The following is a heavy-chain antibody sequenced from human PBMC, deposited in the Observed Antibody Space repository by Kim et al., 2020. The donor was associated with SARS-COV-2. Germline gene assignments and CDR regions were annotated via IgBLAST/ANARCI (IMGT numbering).Heavy chain of an antibody. V-gene: IGHV4-59*13. Sequence: SETLSLTCTVSGGSISSYYWSWIRQPPGKGLEWIGYIYYSGSTNYNPSLKSRVTISVDTSKNQFSLKLSSVTAADTAVYYCARGYSGYDFRLNHHDAFDIWGQGTMVTVSS. CDR2: IYYSGST. D-gene: IGHD5-12*01. J-gene: IGHJ3*02. CDR1: GGSISSYY. CDR3: ARGYSGYDFRLNHHDAFDI.